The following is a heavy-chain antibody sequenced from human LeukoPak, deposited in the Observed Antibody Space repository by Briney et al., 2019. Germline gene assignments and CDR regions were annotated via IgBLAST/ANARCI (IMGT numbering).Heavy chain of an antibody. CDR1: GGSISSYC. Sequence: SETLSLTCTVSGGSISSYCWSWIRQPAGKGLEWIGYIYHSGSTYYNPSLKSRVTISVDRSKNQFSLKLSSVTAADTAVYYCARVPCSSTSCYEDYYYYYMDVWGKGTTVTVSS. V-gene: IGHV4-59*12. CDR3: ARVPCSSTSCYEDYYYYYMDV. D-gene: IGHD2-2*01. J-gene: IGHJ6*03. CDR2: IYHSGST.